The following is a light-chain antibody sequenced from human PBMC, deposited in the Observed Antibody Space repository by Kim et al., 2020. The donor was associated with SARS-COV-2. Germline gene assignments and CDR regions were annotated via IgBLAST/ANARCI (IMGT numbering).Light chain of an antibody. CDR2: EDD. V-gene: IGLV6-57*01. J-gene: IGLJ3*02. CDR1: GGSIATGY. CDR3: QSYDGSGWV. Sequence: GKTVTISCTRTGGSIATGYVHWYQQRPGGSPITVIYEDDQRPSGVPDRFSASIDTSSNSASLTISGLKTEDEADYYCQSYDGSGWVFGGGTQLTVL.